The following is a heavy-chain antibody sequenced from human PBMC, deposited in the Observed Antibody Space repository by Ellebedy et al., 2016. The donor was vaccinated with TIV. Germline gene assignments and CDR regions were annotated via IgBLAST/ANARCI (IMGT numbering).Heavy chain of an antibody. D-gene: IGHD6-13*01. J-gene: IGHJ2*01. CDR1: GYSFTNNW. Sequence: GESLKISCEGSGYSFTNNWISWVRQMHGNGLEWMGKFDSLASSIEYSPSFQGHVTISGDKSISTAYMQWSSLEASDTAMYYCARHGKGVAGYWFFDVWGRGTLVTVSS. V-gene: IGHV5-10-1*01. CDR3: ARHGKGVAGYWFFDV. CDR2: FDSLASSI.